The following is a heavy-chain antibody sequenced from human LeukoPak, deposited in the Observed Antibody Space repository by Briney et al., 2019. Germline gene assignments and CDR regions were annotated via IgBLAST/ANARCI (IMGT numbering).Heavy chain of an antibody. CDR2: FDPEDGET. Sequence: ASVKVSCKVSGYTLTELSMHWVRQAPGKGLEWMGGFDPEDGETIYAQKFQGRVTMTEDTSTDTAYMELSSLRSEDTAVYYCAIDPPGSGSYYSFDYWGQGTLVTVSS. D-gene: IGHD1-26*01. J-gene: IGHJ4*02. CDR1: GYTLTELS. CDR3: AIDPPGSGSYYSFDY. V-gene: IGHV1-24*01.